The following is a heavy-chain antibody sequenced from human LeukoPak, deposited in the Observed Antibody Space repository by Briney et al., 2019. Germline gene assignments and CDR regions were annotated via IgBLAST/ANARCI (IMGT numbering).Heavy chain of an antibody. CDR1: GYKFDTYW. V-gene: IGHV5-51*01. CDR3: ARRHYYYDRSGFYYYFDT. J-gene: IGHJ4*02. Sequence: GESLKISCKVSGYKFDTYWIGWVRQMPGKGLEWMGNIQPGNPEIRYSPSFQGQVTLSADKSISTAYLQWSSLKASDTAMYYCARRHYYYDRSGFYYYFDTWGQGTQVTVTS. CDR2: IQPGNPEI. D-gene: IGHD3-22*01.